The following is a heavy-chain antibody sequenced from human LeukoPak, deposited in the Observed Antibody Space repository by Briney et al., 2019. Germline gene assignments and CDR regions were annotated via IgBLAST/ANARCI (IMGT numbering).Heavy chain of an antibody. Sequence: GGSLRLSCAASGFTFSSYWMNWARQAPGKGLEWVASINHNGNVNYYVDSVKGRFTISRDNAKNSLYLQMSNLRAEDTAVYFWARGGGLDVWGQGATVTVSS. CDR2: INHNGNVN. V-gene: IGHV3-7*03. CDR3: ARGGGLDV. CDR1: GFTFSSYW. J-gene: IGHJ6*02. D-gene: IGHD3-16*01.